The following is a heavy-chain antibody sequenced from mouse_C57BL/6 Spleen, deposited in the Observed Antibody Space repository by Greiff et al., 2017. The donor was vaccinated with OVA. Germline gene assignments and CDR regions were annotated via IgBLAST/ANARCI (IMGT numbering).Heavy chain of an antibody. V-gene: IGHV5-4*01. J-gene: IGHJ2*01. CDR2: ISDCGSYT. CDR1: GFTFSSYA. CDR3: AIEPGDY. Sequence: EVKLVESGGGLVKPGASLKLSCAASGFTFSSYAMSWVRQTPEKRLEWVATISDCGSYTDYPDNVKGRYAIDRDNAKNNQYLQMSHLKSEDPAIYYCAIEPGDYWGKGTTLTVSS.